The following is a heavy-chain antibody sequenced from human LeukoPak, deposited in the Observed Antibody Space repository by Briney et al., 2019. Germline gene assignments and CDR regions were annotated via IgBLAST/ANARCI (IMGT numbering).Heavy chain of an antibody. V-gene: IGHV3-48*01. CDR2: ISGSSTTT. CDR3: ARGSCTSTSCYSP. CDR1: GFIFSNYG. D-gene: IGHD2-2*02. Sequence: GGSLRLSCAASGFIFSNYGMNWVRQTPGKGLVWLSYISGSSTTTYYADSVKGRFTISRDNAKNSLYLQMNSLRAEDTAVYYCARGSCTSTSCYSPWGQGTLVTVSS. J-gene: IGHJ5*02.